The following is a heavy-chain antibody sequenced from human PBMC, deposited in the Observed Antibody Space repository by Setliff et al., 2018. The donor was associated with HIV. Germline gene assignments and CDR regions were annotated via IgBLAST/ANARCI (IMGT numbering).Heavy chain of an antibody. D-gene: IGHD4-17*01. Sequence: SETLSLTCTVSGGSISSHYWSWIRQPPGKGLEWVGLIYYSGVTHYNPSLKSRVTISVDTSKNQFSLRLTSLTAADTAVYYCTRDVVIGGDYISDYWGEGRLVTVSS. CDR1: GGSISSHY. CDR3: TRDVVIGGDYISDY. V-gene: IGHV4-59*11. J-gene: IGHJ4*02. CDR2: IYYSGVT.